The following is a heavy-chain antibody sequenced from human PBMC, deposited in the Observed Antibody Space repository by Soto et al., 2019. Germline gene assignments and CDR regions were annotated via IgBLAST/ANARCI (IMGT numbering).Heavy chain of an antibody. V-gene: IGHV2-70*11. CDR2: IDWDDDK. CDR1: GFSLSTSGMC. CDR3: ARYYSSSNKFDY. D-gene: IGHD6-13*01. J-gene: IGHJ4*02. Sequence: PTLVNPTQTLTLTCTFSGFSLSTSGMCVSWIRQPPGKALEWLARIDWDDDKYYSTSLKTRLTISKDTSKNQVVLTMTNMDPVDTATYYCARYYSSSNKFDYWGRGTLVTGSS.